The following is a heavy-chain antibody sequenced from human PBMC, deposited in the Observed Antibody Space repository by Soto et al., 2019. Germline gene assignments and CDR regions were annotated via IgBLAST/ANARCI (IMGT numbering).Heavy chain of an antibody. CDR3: ASGGVAYYYYGMDV. CDR2: INPNSGGT. Sequence: GASVKVSCKASGYTFTGYYMHWVRQAPGQGLEWMRWINPNSGGTNYAQKFQGWVTMTRDTSISTAYMELSRLRSDDTAVYYCASGGVAYYYYGMDVWGQGTTVTVSS. J-gene: IGHJ6*02. CDR1: GYTFTGYY. V-gene: IGHV1-2*04. D-gene: IGHD2-15*01.